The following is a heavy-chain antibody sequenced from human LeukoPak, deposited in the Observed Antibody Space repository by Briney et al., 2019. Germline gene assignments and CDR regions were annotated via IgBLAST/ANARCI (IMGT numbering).Heavy chain of an antibody. CDR3: ARQRIPYYYYYYMDV. Sequence: PSETLSLTCTVSGGSISSSSYYWGWTRQPPGKGLEWIGSIYYSGSTYYNPSLKSRVTISVDTSKNQFSLKLSSVTAADTAVYYCARQRIPYYYYYYMDVWGKGTTVTVSS. V-gene: IGHV4-39*01. J-gene: IGHJ6*03. CDR2: IYYSGST. CDR1: GGSISSSSYY.